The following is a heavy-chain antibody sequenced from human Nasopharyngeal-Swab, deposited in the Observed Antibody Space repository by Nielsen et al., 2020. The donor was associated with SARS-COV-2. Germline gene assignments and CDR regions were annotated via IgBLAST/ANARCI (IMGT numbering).Heavy chain of an antibody. CDR2: MKPKSGEV. Sequence: WVRQATGHGLEWMGWMKPKSGEVGYEQKFQGRVTMTRNTATATAYMELSGLRHEDTAVYYCARGAFGLDHSWFDPWGQGTLVTVSS. J-gene: IGHJ5*02. CDR3: ARGAFGLDHSWFDP. V-gene: IGHV1-8*01. D-gene: IGHD3/OR15-3a*01.